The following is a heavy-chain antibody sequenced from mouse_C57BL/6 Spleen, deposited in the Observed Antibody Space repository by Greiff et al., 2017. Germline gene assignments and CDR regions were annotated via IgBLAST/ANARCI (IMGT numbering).Heavy chain of an antibody. Sequence: EVKLVESGAELVKPGASVKLSCTASGFNIKDYYMHWVKQRTEQGLEWIGRIDPEDGETKYAPKFQGKATITADTSSNTAYLQLSSLTSEDTAVYYCARLYYYGSSYDYYAMDYWGQGTSVTVSS. J-gene: IGHJ4*01. V-gene: IGHV14-2*01. D-gene: IGHD1-1*01. CDR3: ARLYYYGSSYDYYAMDY. CDR2: IDPEDGET. CDR1: GFNIKDYY.